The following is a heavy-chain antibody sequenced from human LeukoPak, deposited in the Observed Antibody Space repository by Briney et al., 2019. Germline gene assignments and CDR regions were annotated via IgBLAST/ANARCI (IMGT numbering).Heavy chain of an antibody. CDR1: GFTFSSYA. CDR3: ARGDGYKRGYDY. Sequence: GGSLRLSCAASGFTFSSYAMHWVRQAPGKGLEYVSAISSNGGSTYYANSVKGRFTISRDNSKNTLYLQMGSLRAEDMAVYYCARGDGYKRGYDYWGQGTLVTVSS. J-gene: IGHJ4*02. V-gene: IGHV3-64*01. CDR2: ISSNGGST. D-gene: IGHD5-24*01.